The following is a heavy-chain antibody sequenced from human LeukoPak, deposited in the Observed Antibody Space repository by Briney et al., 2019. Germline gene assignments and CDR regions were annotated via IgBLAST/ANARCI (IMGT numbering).Heavy chain of an antibody. CDR3: ARDKDEGSQLWLRPRSKSHGVFDY. CDR2: IKQDGGGK. J-gene: IGHJ4*02. D-gene: IGHD5-18*01. V-gene: IGHV3-7*01. Sequence: GGSLRLSCTASGFTFSDNWMSWVRQVPGKGLEWVATIKQDGGGKFYVGSVKGRFTISRDNAKNSVVLEMNSLRVEDTAVYYCARDKDEGSQLWLRPRSKSHGVFDYWGRGTLVTVSS. CDR1: GFTFSDNW.